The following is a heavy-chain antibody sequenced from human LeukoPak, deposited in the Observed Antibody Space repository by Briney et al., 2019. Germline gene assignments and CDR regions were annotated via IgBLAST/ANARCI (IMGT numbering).Heavy chain of an antibody. CDR2: IIPVFGTA. CDR1: GGTFSSYA. CDR3: ARGPTSRDGYKYFDY. D-gene: IGHD5-24*01. Sequence: SVKVSCKASGGTFSSYAISWVRQAPGQGLEWMGGIIPVFGTANYAQKFQGRVTITTDESTSTAYMELSSLRSEDTAVYYCARGPTSRDGYKYFDYWGQGTLVTVSS. V-gene: IGHV1-69*05. J-gene: IGHJ4*02.